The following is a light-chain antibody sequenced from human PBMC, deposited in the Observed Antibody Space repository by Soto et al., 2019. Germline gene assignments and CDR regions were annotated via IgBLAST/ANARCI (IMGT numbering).Light chain of an antibody. CDR1: SSDIGGYNV. CDR2: EVN. J-gene: IGLJ1*01. V-gene: IGLV2-14*03. CDR3: SSYSSTSTLFV. Sequence: QSVLTQPASVSGSPGQSITISCTGTSSDIGGYNVVSWYQQHPGKAPKLMISEVNNRPSGVSDRFSGSKSGNTASLTIAGLQSEDEGDYYCSSYSSTSTLFVFGTGTKVTVL.